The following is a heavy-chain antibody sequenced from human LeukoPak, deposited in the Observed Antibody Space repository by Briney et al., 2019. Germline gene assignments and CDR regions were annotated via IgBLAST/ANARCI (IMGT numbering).Heavy chain of an antibody. J-gene: IGHJ4*02. CDR2: IYHSGST. CDR3: VRDSGERYYFDC. D-gene: IGHD3-10*01. Sequence: SQTLSLTCTVSGGSISSGGYYWSWIRQPPGKGLEWIGYIYHSGSTYYNPSLKSRVTISVDRSKNQFSLKLSSVTAADTAVYYCVRDSGERYYFDCWGQGTLVTVSS. V-gene: IGHV4-30-2*01. CDR1: GGSISSGGYY.